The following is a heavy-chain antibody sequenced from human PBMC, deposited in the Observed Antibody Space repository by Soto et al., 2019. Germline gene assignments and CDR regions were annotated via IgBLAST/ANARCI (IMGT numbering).Heavy chain of an antibody. CDR1: GGSVSVPNYY. V-gene: IGHV4-34*01. Sequence: QVQLQQWGAGLLKPSETLSLTCAVYGGSVSVPNYYWSWIRQPPGKGLEWIGEMSHSGGSHFNPCLQSPFTISPDSSTNQFPLKRSSVTAAATALYCWAGVQLVTATTGVDVFDIWCPGIMVIGYS. CDR3: AGVQLVTATTGVDVFDI. CDR2: MSHSGGS. D-gene: IGHD2-21*02. J-gene: IGHJ3*02.